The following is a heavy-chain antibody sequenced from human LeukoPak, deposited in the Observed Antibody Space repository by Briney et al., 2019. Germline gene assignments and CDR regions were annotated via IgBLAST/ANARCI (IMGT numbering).Heavy chain of an antibody. CDR2: INHSGST. V-gene: IGHV4-34*01. CDR1: GGSFSGYY. Sequence: SETLSLTCAVYGGSFSGYYWSWIRQPPGKGLEWIGEINHSGSTNYNPSLKSRVTISVDTSKNQFSLELSSVTAADTAVYYCARHSSSWYQGAWFDPWGQGTLVTVSS. J-gene: IGHJ5*02. CDR3: ARHSSSWYQGAWFDP. D-gene: IGHD6-13*01.